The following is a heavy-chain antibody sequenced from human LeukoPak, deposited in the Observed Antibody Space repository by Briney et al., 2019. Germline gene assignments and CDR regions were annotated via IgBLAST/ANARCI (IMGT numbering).Heavy chain of an antibody. CDR2: INHSGRT. Sequence: SETLSLTCAVYGGSFSGYYWSWIRQPPGKGLEWIGEINHSGRTNYNPSLKSRVTISVDTSKNQFSLKLSSVTAADTAVYYCARRETYYYDSRGFDYWGQGTLVTVSS. J-gene: IGHJ4*02. CDR3: ARRETYYYDSRGFDY. D-gene: IGHD3-22*01. CDR1: GGSFSGYY. V-gene: IGHV4-34*01.